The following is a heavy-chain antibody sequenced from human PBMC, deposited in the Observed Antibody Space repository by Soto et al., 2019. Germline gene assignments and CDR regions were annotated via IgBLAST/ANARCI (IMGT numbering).Heavy chain of an antibody. CDR3: AREYFDWGYWYFDL. CDR1: GFTFSGYD. Sequence: DVQLVESGGGLVQPGGSLRLSCEASGFTFSGYDMHWVRQAAGERLEWVSAIATSGNTYYAGSVKGRFTISRENAKNSLYIKINNVRAGDTAVYFCAREYFDWGYWYFDLWGRGTLVTVPS. CDR2: IATSGNT. J-gene: IGHJ2*01. D-gene: IGHD3-9*01. V-gene: IGHV3-13*01.